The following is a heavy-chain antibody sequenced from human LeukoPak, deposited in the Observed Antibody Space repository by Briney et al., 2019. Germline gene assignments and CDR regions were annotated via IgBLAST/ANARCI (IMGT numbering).Heavy chain of an antibody. Sequence: ASVKVSCKASGYTFTNNFMHWVRQAPGQGLEWMGIINPSGDNTWYAQKFQGRVTMTWDMATSTDYMEVSSLRSEDTAVYYCARDNSVGDSAWWFDPWGQGTLVTVSS. D-gene: IGHD5-12*01. J-gene: IGHJ5*02. CDR2: INPSGDNT. CDR3: ARDNSVGDSAWWFDP. CDR1: GYTFTNNF. V-gene: IGHV1-46*01.